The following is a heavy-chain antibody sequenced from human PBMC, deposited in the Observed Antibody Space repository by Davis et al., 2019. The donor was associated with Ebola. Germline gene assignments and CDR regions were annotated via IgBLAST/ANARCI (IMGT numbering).Heavy chain of an antibody. D-gene: IGHD3-10*01. J-gene: IGHJ4*02. Sequence: GGSLRLSCAASGFTFSSYAMSWVRQAPGKGLEWVSAISGSGGSTYYADSVKGRFTISRDNSQNTVVVHMNSLRAEDTAIYYCAKDIMIRGLDYFDYWGQGVLVTVSS. CDR3: AKDIMIRGLDYFDY. CDR2: ISGSGGST. CDR1: GFTFSSYA. V-gene: IGHV3-23*01.